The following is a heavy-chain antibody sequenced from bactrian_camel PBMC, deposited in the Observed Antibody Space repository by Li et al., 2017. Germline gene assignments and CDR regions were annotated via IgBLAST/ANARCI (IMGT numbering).Heavy chain of an antibody. CDR1: GYRYSTYC. V-gene: IGHV3S53*01. CDR2: IDSDGRT. CDR3: AAARGRNLEGRGRCTLGFEW. J-gene: IGHJ4*01. Sequence: HVQLVESGGGSVQPGGSLRLSCVVSGYRYSTYCMGWFRQVPGNEREPLASIDSDGRTSVADSVKGRFTISRDNAKNALYLQMNALKPEDSAMYYCAAARGRNLEGRGRCTLGFEWWGQGTQVTVS. D-gene: IGHD1*01.